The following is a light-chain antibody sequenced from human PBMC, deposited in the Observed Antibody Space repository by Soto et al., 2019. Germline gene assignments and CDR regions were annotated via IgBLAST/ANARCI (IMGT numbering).Light chain of an antibody. CDR1: SSDVGGYNY. J-gene: IGLJ1*01. CDR2: DVS. V-gene: IGLV2-14*01. CDR3: SSYTSSSTLDV. Sequence: QSVLTQPASVSGSPGQSITISCTGTSSDVGGYNYVSWYQQHPGKAPKLMIYDVSNRPSGVSNRFSGSKSGNTASLTISELQAEDESDYYCSSYTSSSTLDVFGTGTTVTVL.